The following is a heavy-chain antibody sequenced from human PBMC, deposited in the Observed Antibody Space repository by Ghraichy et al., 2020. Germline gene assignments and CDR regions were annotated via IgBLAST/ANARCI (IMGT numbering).Heavy chain of an antibody. CDR3: ARSRWLQS. D-gene: IGHD5-24*01. CDR1: GGSISGYY. Sequence: GSLRLSCTVSGGSISGYYWSWVRQPPGKGLEWIGYIYSAGSTNYNPSLKSRVTMSVDTSKNLISLTLTSVTAADTAVYFCARSRWLQSWGQGTLVTVSS. V-gene: IGHV4-59*08. J-gene: IGHJ1*01. CDR2: IYSAGST.